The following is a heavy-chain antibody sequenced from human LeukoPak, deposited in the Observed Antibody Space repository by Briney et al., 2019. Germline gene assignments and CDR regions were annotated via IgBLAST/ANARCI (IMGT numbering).Heavy chain of an antibody. CDR1: GFTFSSYA. J-gene: IGHJ4*02. CDR2: ISYDVSNK. D-gene: IGHD1-26*01. CDR3: ARDASALVGAPYFDY. V-gene: IGHV3-30*04. Sequence: GGSLRLSCAASGFTFSSYAMHWVRQAPGKGLEWVAVISYDVSNKYYADSVKGRFTIFRDNSKNTLYLQMNSLRAEDTAVYYCARDASALVGAPYFDYWGQGTLVTVSS.